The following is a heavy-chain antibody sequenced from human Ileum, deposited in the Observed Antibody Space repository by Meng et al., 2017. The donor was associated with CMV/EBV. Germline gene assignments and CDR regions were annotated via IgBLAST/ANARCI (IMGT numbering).Heavy chain of an antibody. CDR3: ARVPLVARRAYLDY. V-gene: IGHV3-49*04. Sequence: GESLKISCSASGFTFGDCAMNWVRQAPGRGLEWIGFIRSKGYGGTTDYAASVKGRFTISRDDSKSIAYLQMNSLRADDTATYFCARVPLVARRAYLDYWGQGTLVTVSS. CDR1: GFTFGDCA. CDR2: IRSKGYGGTT. D-gene: IGHD5-12*01. J-gene: IGHJ4*02.